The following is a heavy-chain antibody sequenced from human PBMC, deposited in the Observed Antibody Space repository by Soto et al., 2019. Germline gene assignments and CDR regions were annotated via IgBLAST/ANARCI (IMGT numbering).Heavy chain of an antibody. CDR3: ARRRYCGADCYKYYYFGMDV. V-gene: IGHV1-69*02. Sequence: QVQLVQSGAEVKKPGSSVRLSCTASGGTFSSYTLSWVRQAPGQGLEWMGRVIPILTRTDYAQKFRGRLTITADKSSSTAYMELSGLRSEDTAVYYCARRRYCGADCYKYYYFGMDVWGQGTTVTVSS. CDR2: VIPILTRT. J-gene: IGHJ6*02. D-gene: IGHD2-21*02. CDR1: GGTFSSYT.